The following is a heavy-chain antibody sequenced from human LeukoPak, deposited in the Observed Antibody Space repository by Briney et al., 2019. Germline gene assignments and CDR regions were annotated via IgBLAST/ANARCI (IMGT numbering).Heavy chain of an antibody. D-gene: IGHD4-17*01. CDR2: IAPSGVTT. CDR3: AKHYCDYRSFDY. CDR1: EFTFSNYA. J-gene: IGHJ4*02. Sequence: QPGGSLRLSCAASEFTFSNYAMSWVRQAPGKGLEWVSAIAPSGVTTYYADSVKGRFTISRDNSKSTLYLQMNSLRAEDTAVYYCAKHYCDYRSFDYWGQGSLVTVSS. V-gene: IGHV3-23*01.